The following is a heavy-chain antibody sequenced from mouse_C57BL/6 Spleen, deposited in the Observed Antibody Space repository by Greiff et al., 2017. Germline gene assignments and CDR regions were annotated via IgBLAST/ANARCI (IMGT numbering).Heavy chain of an antibody. CDR3: ARRLNYGSYYAMDY. D-gene: IGHD1-1*02. Sequence: VQLQQSGPGLVQPSQSLSITCTVSGFSLTSYCVHWVRQSPGKGLAWLGVIWCGGSTDYNAAFISRLSISKDTSKSQIFFKMINLKADNTAIYYSARRLNYGSYYAMDYWGQGTSVTVSS. J-gene: IGHJ4*01. V-gene: IGHV2-2*01. CDR1: GFSLTSYC. CDR2: IWCGGST.